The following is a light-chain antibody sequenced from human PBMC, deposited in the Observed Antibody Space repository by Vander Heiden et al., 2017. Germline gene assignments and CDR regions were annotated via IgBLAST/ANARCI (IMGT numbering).Light chain of an antibody. V-gene: IGKV1-5*03. Sequence: DIRMTQSPSTLSASVGDRVTITCRASQSISSWLAWYQQKPGKAPKLLIYKASRFSGSGSGTEFTLTISSLQPDDFATYYCQQYNSYSYTFGQGTKLEIK. J-gene: IGKJ2*01. CDR1: QSISSW. CDR2: KA. CDR3: QQYNSYSYT.